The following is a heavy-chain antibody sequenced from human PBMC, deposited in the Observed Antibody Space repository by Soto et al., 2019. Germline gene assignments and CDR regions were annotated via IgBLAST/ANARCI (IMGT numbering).Heavy chain of an antibody. D-gene: IGHD2-2*01. J-gene: IGHJ6*02. CDR3: ARVSAYYYYGMDV. Sequence: PSETLSLTCAVSGGSISSGGYSWRWIRQPPGKGLEWIGYIYHSGSTYIYHSGSTYYNPSLKSRVTISVDTSKNQFSLKLSSVTAADTAVYYCARVSAYYYYGMDVWGQGTTVTVSS. CDR2: IYHSGSTYIYHSGST. V-gene: IGHV4-30-2*05. CDR1: GGSISSGGYS.